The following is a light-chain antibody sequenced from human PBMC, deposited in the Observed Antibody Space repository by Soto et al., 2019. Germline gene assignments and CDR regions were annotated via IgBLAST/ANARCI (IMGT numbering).Light chain of an antibody. CDR2: GAS. CDR1: QNIDSN. Sequence: EIVMAQSPATLSVSPGDRATLSCRASQNIDSNLAWYQQKPGQAPSLLIYGASTRASGIPARFSGSGSGTDFTLTISSLRSEDFAVYYCQQYNNWPPAWSFGQGTKVEIK. J-gene: IGKJ1*01. CDR3: QQYNNWPPAWS. V-gene: IGKV3-15*01.